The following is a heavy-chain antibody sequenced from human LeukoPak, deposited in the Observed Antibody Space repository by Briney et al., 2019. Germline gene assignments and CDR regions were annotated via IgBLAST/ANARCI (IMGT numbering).Heavy chain of an antibody. V-gene: IGHV3-11*01. CDR1: GFTFSDYY. Sequence: GGALRLFCAASGFTFSDYYMSWIRQAPGKGLGWGAYISNRGSTIYYADSMKGRFPTSRDNAKTSLYLQMNRLRAEDTAVYYCARVPGDILTGYESDYFDYWGQGTLVTVSS. D-gene: IGHD3-9*01. J-gene: IGHJ4*02. CDR3: ARVPGDILTGYESDYFDY. CDR2: ISNRGSTI.